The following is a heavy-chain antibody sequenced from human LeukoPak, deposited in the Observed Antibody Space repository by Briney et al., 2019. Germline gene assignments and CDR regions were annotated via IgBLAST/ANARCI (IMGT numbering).Heavy chain of an antibody. CDR2: INPNSGGT. J-gene: IGHJ4*02. CDR3: AATPLEWGPFDY. D-gene: IGHD3-3*01. CDR1: GYTFTGYY. V-gene: IGHV1-2*02. Sequence: ASVKVSCKASGYTFTGYYMHWVRQAPGQGLEWMGWINPNSGGTNYAQKFQGRVTMTRDTSISTAYMELSRLRSDDTAVYYCAATPLEWGPFDYWGQGTLVTVSS.